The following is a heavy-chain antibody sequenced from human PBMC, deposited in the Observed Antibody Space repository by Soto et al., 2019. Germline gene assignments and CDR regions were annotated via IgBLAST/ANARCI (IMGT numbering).Heavy chain of an antibody. Sequence: QLQLQESGPGLVKPSETLSLTCTVSGGSISSSSYYWGWIRQPPGKGLEWIGSIYYSGSTYYNPSLKSPVTISVDTSKTQFSRKLSSVTAADTAVYYCARHTPAISISDHWGQGTLVTVSS. CDR1: GGSISSSSYY. J-gene: IGHJ4*02. V-gene: IGHV4-39*01. CDR3: ARHTPAISISDH. CDR2: IYYSGST. D-gene: IGHD2-15*01.